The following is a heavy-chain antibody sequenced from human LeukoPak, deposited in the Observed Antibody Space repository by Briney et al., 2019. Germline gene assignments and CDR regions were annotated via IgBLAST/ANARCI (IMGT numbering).Heavy chain of an antibody. J-gene: IGHJ3*02. D-gene: IGHD2-15*01. V-gene: IGHV3-23*01. CDR1: GFTFSSYS. Sequence: PGGSLRLSCAASGFTFSSYSMNWVRQAPGKGLEWVSAISGSGGSTYYADSVKGRFTISRDNSKSTLYLQMNSLRAEDTAVYYCAKDEVASFDIWGQGTMVTVSS. CDR3: AKDEVASFDI. CDR2: ISGSGGST.